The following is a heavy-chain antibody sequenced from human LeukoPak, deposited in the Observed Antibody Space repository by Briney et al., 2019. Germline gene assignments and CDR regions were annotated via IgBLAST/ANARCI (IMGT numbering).Heavy chain of an antibody. J-gene: IGHJ4*02. CDR3: AVAPGDY. Sequence: ASVTVSCKASGYTFTDYYIHWVRQAPGQGLEWMGWINPNSDCTFYAQKFQGRVTLTRDTSISTVYMELTTLTSDDTALYYCAVAPGDYWGQGTLVSVSA. D-gene: IGHD2-21*01. V-gene: IGHV1-2*02. CDR1: GYTFTDYY. CDR2: INPNSDCT.